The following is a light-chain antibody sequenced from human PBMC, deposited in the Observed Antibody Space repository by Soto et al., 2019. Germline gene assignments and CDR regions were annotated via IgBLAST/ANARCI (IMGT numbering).Light chain of an antibody. V-gene: IGKV3-20*01. CDR3: QQYGSSPST. Sequence: EIVLTQSPGTLSLSPGERATRSCRASQSVSSCYLAWYQQKPGQAPRLLIYGASSRATGIPDRFSGSGSGTDFTLTISRLEPEDFAVYYCQQYGSSPSTFGQGTKVEIK. CDR1: QSVSSCY. CDR2: GAS. J-gene: IGKJ1*01.